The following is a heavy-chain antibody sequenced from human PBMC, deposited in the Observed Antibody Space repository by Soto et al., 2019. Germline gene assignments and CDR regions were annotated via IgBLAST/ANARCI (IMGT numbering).Heavy chain of an antibody. CDR1: GFTFSSYA. Sequence: EVQLLASGGGLVQPGGSLSLSCAASGFTFSSYAMSWVRQTPGKGLEWVAGISGSGGATYYADSVKGRLTISRDNSNNTLYLQMNSLRAEDTAMYYCKTGGYAYGTDVWGQGTTVTVSS. D-gene: IGHD3-16*01. CDR2: ISGSGGAT. V-gene: IGHV3-23*01. CDR3: KTGGYAYGTDV. J-gene: IGHJ6*02.